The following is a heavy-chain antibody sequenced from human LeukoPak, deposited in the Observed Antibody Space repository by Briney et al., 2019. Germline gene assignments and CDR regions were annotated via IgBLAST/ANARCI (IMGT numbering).Heavy chain of an antibody. D-gene: IGHD1-26*01. Sequence: PGGSLRLSCAASGFTFSDYYMSWIRQAPGKGLEWVSYISSSGSTIYYADSVKGRFTISRDNAKSSLYLQMNSLRAEDTAVYYCARDPRGSYRIFDYWGQGTLVTVSS. V-gene: IGHV3-11*01. CDR3: ARDPRGSYRIFDY. CDR1: GFTFSDYY. CDR2: ISSSGSTI. J-gene: IGHJ4*02.